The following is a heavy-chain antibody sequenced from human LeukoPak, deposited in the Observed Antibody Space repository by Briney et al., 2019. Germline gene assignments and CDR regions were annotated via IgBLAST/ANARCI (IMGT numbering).Heavy chain of an antibody. Sequence: PGGSLRLSSAASGFTVSSNYMSWVRQAPGKGLEWVSAIYSGGSTYYADCVKGRFTISRDNSKNTLYLQLNSLRAENTALYYGAGVSRFGEYYFDYWGQGTLVTVSS. CDR2: IYSGGST. CDR3: AGVSRFGEYYFDY. V-gene: IGHV3-53*01. J-gene: IGHJ4*02. CDR1: GFTVSSNY. D-gene: IGHD3-10*01.